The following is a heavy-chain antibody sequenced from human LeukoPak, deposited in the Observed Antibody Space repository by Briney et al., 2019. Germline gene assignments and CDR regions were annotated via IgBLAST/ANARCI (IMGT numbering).Heavy chain of an antibody. V-gene: IGHV3-7*01. CDR1: GFTFNNYY. Sequence: GGSLRLSCTASGFTFNNYYMSWVRQAPGKGLEWVANINHDGIEKNYVDSVKGRFTISRDNTKSSLYLQMNSLRAEDTAVYYCTRSSMAALAVDSWGQGTLVTVSS. CDR3: TRSSMAALAVDS. D-gene: IGHD6-6*01. CDR2: INHDGIEK. J-gene: IGHJ4*02.